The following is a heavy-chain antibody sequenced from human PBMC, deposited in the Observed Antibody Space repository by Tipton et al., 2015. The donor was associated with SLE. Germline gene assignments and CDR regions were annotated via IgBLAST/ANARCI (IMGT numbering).Heavy chain of an antibody. J-gene: IGHJ6*02. CDR1: GGSFSSDY. D-gene: IGHD5-18*01. V-gene: IGHV4-59*01. CDR2: IFYTGST. Sequence: TLSLTCAVYGGSFSSDYWTWIRQPPGKGLEWIGSIFYTGSTTYNPSLKSRLTMSVDTPKNQFSLKLTSVTAADTAVYYCARISVDTTMAQRVDYGMDVWGQGTTVTVSS. CDR3: ARISVDTTMAQRVDYGMDV.